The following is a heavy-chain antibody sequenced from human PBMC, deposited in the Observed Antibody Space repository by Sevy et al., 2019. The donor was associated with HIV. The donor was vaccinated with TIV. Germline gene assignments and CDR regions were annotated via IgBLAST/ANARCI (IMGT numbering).Heavy chain of an antibody. CDR2: INSDSGVT. D-gene: IGHD4-17*01. Sequence: ASVKVSCKASGYIFTDYYIHWVRQAPGQGLEWMAWINSDSGVTNYAQRFQGEVTVTRDTSLSTAYLELSRLKSNDTAIYYCARLTTKPTSDLYGMDVWGQGTTVTFSS. V-gene: IGHV1-2*02. CDR3: ARLTTKPTSDLYGMDV. J-gene: IGHJ6*02. CDR1: GYIFTDYY.